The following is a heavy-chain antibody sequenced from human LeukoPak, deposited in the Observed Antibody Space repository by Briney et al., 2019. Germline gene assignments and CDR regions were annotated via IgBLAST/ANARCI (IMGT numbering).Heavy chain of an antibody. V-gene: IGHV3-23*01. CDR2: ISGSGGTT. CDR3: AKSSGFWSNYYNY. J-gene: IGHJ4*02. Sequence: PGGSLRLSCVASGFTFSSYAMSWVRQAPGKGLEWVSAISGSGGTTYYADSVKGRFTISRDNSKNTLYLQMNSLRAEDTAVYYCAKSSGFWSNYYNYWGQGTLVTVSS. CDR1: GFTFSSYA. D-gene: IGHD3-3*01.